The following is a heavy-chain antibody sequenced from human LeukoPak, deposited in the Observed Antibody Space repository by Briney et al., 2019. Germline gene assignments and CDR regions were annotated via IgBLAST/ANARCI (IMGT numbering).Heavy chain of an antibody. J-gene: IGHJ4*02. Sequence: GGTLRLSCAASGFTFSSYGMSWVRQAPGKGLEWVSAISGSGGSTYYADSVKGRFTISRDNSKNTLYLQMNSLRAEDTAVYYCAKPTYPVMVRGGRLDYWGQGTLVTVSS. D-gene: IGHD3-10*01. CDR1: GFTFSSYG. V-gene: IGHV3-23*01. CDR3: AKPTYPVMVRGGRLDY. CDR2: ISGSGGST.